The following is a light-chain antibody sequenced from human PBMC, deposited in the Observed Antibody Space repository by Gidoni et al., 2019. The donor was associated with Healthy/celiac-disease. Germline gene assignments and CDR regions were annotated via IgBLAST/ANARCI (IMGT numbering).Light chain of an antibody. CDR2: LGS. J-gene: IGKJ4*01. Sequence: DSVMTQSPLSLPVTPGEPASISCRSSQSLLHSNGYNYLDWYLQKPGQSPQLLIYLGSNRASEVPDRFSGSGSGTDFTLKISRVEAEDVGVYYCMQALQTPPAFGGGTKVEIK. CDR1: QSLLHSNGYNY. V-gene: IGKV2-28*01. CDR3: MQALQTPPA.